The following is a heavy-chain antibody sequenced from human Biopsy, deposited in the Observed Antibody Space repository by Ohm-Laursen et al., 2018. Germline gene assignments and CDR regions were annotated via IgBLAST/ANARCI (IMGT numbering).Heavy chain of an antibody. CDR3: ARDTRWSPYSMDV. J-gene: IGHJ6*02. CDR2: ISSGSSPI. D-gene: IGHD4-23*01. V-gene: IGHV3-48*01. Sequence: SLRLSCTASGFTFSSYSMNWVRQAPGKGLEWVSFISSGSSPIYYADSVKGRFTISRDDAKNSLYLQMHSLRAEDTAVYYCARDTRWSPYSMDVWGQGTTVTVSS. CDR1: GFTFSSYS.